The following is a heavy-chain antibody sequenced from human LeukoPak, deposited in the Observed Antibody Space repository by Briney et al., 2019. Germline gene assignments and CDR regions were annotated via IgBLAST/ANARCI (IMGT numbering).Heavy chain of an antibody. CDR2: IFYSGGS. V-gene: IGHV4-59*08. Sequence: KPSGTLSLTCTVSGGSISSYCWTWIRQPPGKGLEWIGYIFYSGGSNYNPSLKSRVTISVDTSKNHFSLKLSSVTAADTAVYYCARLGSTFDIWGQGTMVTVSS. J-gene: IGHJ3*02. D-gene: IGHD2-2*01. CDR1: GGSISSYC. CDR3: ARLGSTFDI.